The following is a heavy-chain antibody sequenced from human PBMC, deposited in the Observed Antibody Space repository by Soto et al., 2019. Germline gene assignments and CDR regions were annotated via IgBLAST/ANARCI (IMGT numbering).Heavy chain of an antibody. CDR2: ISYDGSNK. D-gene: IGHD1-26*01. CDR1: GFTFSSYG. V-gene: IGHV3-30*18. Sequence: LRLSCAASGFTFSSYGMHWVRQAPGKGLEWVAVISYDGSNKYYADSVKGRFTISRDNSKNTLYLQMNSLRAEDTAVYYCAKVRAPHSGSYPFDYWGQGTLVTVSS. J-gene: IGHJ4*02. CDR3: AKVRAPHSGSYPFDY.